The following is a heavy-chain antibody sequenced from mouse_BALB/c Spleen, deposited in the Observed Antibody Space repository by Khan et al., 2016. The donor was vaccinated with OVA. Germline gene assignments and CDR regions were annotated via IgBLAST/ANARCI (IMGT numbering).Heavy chain of an antibody. Sequence: QVQLKESGAELSRPGASLKLSCKASGYTFTSNTMYWVKQRFGQGLVWIGYINPRSDYTIYSQKFKDKATLTADISSSTAYMHLSSLTADDSAVYYCARRTTGYAMDYWGQGTSVTVSS. D-gene: IGHD2-14*01. V-gene: IGHV1-4*01. CDR2: INPRSDYT. J-gene: IGHJ4*01. CDR3: ARRTTGYAMDY. CDR1: GYTFTSNT.